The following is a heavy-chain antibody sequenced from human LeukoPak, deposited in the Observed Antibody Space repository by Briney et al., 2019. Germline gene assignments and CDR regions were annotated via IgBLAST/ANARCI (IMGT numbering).Heavy chain of an antibody. J-gene: IGHJ4*02. CDR1: GFTFSSYG. CDR3: AKDLIAAAGTNLDY. Sequence: GGSLRLSCAASGFTFSSYGMHWVRQAPGKGLEWVAFIRYDGSNKYYTDSVKGRFTISRDNSKNTLYLQMNSLRAEDTAVYYCAKDLIAAAGTNLDYWGQGTLVTVSS. V-gene: IGHV3-30*02. CDR2: IRYDGSNK. D-gene: IGHD6-13*01.